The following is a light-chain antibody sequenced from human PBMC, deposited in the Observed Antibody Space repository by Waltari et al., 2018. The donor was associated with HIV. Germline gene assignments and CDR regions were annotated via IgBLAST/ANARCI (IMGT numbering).Light chain of an antibody. CDR1: QNVGNY. J-gene: IGKJ2*01. CDR3: QQYSNWPYT. V-gene: IGKV3-11*01. Sequence: EIVLTQSPVTLYLSPGEKATLSCRASQNVGNYLAWYQQRHGQAPRLLIYDASRTATDTPGRFSGSGSGTDFTLTISSLHSEDFAVYYCQQYSNWPYTFGQGTKLDIK. CDR2: DAS.